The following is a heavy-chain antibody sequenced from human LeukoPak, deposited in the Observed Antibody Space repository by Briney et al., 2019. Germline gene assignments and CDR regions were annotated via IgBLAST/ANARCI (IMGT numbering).Heavy chain of an antibody. D-gene: IGHD1-20*01. V-gene: IGHV4-4*09. CDR1: GGSISSYY. CDR3: ASTGITGSEGRILDY. Sequence: KPSETLSLTCTVPGGSISSYYWSWIRQPPGKGLEWIGYIYTSGSTNYNSSLKSRVTISVDTSKNQFSLKLGSVTAADTAVYYCASTGITGSEGRILDYWGQGTLVTVSS. CDR2: IYTSGST. J-gene: IGHJ4*02.